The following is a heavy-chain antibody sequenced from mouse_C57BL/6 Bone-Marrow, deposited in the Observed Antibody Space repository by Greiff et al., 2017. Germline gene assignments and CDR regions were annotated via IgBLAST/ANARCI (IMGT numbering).Heavy chain of an antibody. CDR3: ARRRYYGSYGYFDV. J-gene: IGHJ1*03. CDR1: GYTFTSYW. V-gene: IGHV1-64*01. D-gene: IGHD1-1*01. Sequence: VQLQQPGAELVKPGASVKLSCKASGYTFTSYWMHWVKQRPGQGLEWIGMIHPNSGSTNYNEKFKSKATLTVDKSSSTAYMQRSSLTSEDSAVYYWARRRYYGSYGYFDVWGTGTTVTVSS. CDR2: IHPNSGST.